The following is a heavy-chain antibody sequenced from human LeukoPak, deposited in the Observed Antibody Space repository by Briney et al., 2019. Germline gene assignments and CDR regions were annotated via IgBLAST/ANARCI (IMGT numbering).Heavy chain of an antibody. V-gene: IGHV4-34*01. CDR2: INHSGST. Sequence: SETLSLTCAVYGGSFSGYHWSWIRQPPGKGLEWIGEINHSGSTNYNPSLKSRVTISVDTSKNQFSLKLSSVTAADTAVYYCATTNRIVGATYYFDYWGQRTLVTVSS. D-gene: IGHD1-26*01. CDR3: ATTNRIVGATYYFDY. J-gene: IGHJ4*02. CDR1: GGSFSGYH.